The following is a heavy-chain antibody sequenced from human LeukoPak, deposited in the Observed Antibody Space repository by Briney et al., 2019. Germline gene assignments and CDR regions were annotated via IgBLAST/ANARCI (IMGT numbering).Heavy chain of an antibody. J-gene: IGHJ4*02. V-gene: IGHV3-23*01. Sequence: GGSLRLSCTVSGFTLSSYEMSWIGKAPGKGLEWVSSIDYSGGSSYYADSVKGRFTISRDDSKNTLYLQMNSLRAEDTAVYYCASQSYGLFDYWGQGTLVTVSS. CDR1: GFTLSSYE. CDR3: ASQSYGLFDY. CDR2: IDYSGGSS. D-gene: IGHD5-18*01.